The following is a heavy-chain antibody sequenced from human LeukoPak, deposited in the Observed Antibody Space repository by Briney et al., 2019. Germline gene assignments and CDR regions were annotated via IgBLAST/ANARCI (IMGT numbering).Heavy chain of an antibody. CDR1: VFSFSGYA. Sequence: GGSLRLSCAASVFSFSGYAMHWVRRTPGKGLEWVAVISHDEKNKFYAESVKGRFTISRDNSKNTLFLEMNSLRPEDTAFYYCATTFRGVIITRLDYWGQGTLVTVSS. CDR2: ISHDEKNK. CDR3: ATTFRGVIITRLDY. J-gene: IGHJ4*02. D-gene: IGHD3-10*01. V-gene: IGHV3-30*04.